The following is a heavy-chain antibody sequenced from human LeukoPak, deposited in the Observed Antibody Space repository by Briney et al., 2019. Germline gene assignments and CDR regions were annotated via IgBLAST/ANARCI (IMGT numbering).Heavy chain of an antibody. CDR3: ARVGGMLTINNEAFDI. CDR1: GGSMKSYY. D-gene: IGHD5-24*01. J-gene: IGHJ3*02. CDR2: IYYSGST. V-gene: IGHV4-59*01. Sequence: SETLSLTCTVSGGSMKSYYWNWIRQPPGKGLEWIGYIYYSGSTNCNPSLKSRVTISVDTSKNQFSLKLTSVTAADTAIYYCARVGGMLTINNEAFDIWGQGTVVTVSS.